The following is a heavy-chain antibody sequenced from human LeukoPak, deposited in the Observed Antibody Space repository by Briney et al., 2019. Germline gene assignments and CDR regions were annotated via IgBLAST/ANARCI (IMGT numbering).Heavy chain of an antibody. V-gene: IGHV3-23*01. CDR2: ISGSGGST. J-gene: IGHJ4*02. CDR1: GFTFSSYA. D-gene: IGHD6-13*01. CDR3: ANGGIAAAGYFDY. Sequence: QAGGSLRLSCAASGFTFSSYAMSWVRQAPGKGLEWVSAISGSGGSTYYADSVKGRFTISRDNSKNTLYLQMNSLRAEDTAVYYCANGGIAAAGYFDYWGQGTLVTVSS.